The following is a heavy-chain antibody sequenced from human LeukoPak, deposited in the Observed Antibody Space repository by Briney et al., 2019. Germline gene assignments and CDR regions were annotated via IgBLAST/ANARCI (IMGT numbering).Heavy chain of an antibody. CDR2: IWYDGSNK. CDR3: ARLESIVGAYYFDY. V-gene: IGHV3-33*01. CDR1: GFTFSSYG. J-gene: IGHJ4*02. D-gene: IGHD1-26*01. Sequence: PGGSLRLSCAASGFTFSSYGMHWVRQAPGKGLEWVAVIWYDGSNKYYADSVKGRFTISRDNSKNTLYLQMNSLRAEDTAVYYCARLESIVGAYYFDYWGQGTLVTVSS.